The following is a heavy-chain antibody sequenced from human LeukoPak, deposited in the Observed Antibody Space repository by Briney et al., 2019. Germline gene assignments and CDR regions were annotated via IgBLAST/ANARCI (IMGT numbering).Heavy chain of an antibody. Sequence: GASVKVSCKASGYTFTGYYLHWVRQAPGQGLEWMGWFIPDSGGTNFAQKFQGRVTMTRDTSISTAYMELSSLRSDDTAVYYCARDGGGWYNDYWGQGTLVTVSS. CDR1: GYTFTGYY. CDR3: ARDGGGWYNDY. V-gene: IGHV1-2*02. CDR2: FIPDSGGT. J-gene: IGHJ4*02. D-gene: IGHD6-19*01.